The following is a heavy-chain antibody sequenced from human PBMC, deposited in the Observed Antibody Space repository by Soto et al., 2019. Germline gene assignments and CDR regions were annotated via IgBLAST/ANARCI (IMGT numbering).Heavy chain of an antibody. V-gene: IGHV5-51*01. D-gene: IGHD5-12*01. Sequence: GESLKISCKGSGYSFTSYWIGWVRQMPGKGLEWMGIIYPGDSDTRYSPSFQGQVTISADKSISTAYLQWSSLKASDTAMYYCARQVGYSGYDPYYYYYYYMDVWGKGTTVTVSS. J-gene: IGHJ6*03. CDR3: ARQVGYSGYDPYYYYYYYMDV. CDR2: IYPGDSDT. CDR1: GYSFTSYW.